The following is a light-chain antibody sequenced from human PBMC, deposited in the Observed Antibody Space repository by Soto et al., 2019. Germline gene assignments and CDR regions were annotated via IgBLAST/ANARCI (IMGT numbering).Light chain of an antibody. V-gene: IGKV3-20*01. CDR2: GIS. J-gene: IGKJ1*01. CDR3: QQYVTSSPRT. Sequence: IELTHSPGALSFPPVPGHTLSCKASHTISSSYLAWYQQKPGQAPRLLMYGISRRATGIPDRFSGSGSGTDFTLTITRLEPEDFAVYYCQQYVTSSPRTFGQGTKVDIK. CDR1: HTISSSY.